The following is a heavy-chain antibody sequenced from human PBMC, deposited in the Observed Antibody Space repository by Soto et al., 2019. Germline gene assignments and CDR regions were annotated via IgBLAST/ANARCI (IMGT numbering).Heavy chain of an antibody. CDR2: ISGSGGST. Sequence: XVSLRLSCAASGFTFSSYSMSWVRQAPGKGLEWVSAISGSGGSTYYADSVKGRFTISRDNSKNTLYLQMNSLRAEDTAVYYCAKKSNWNSNWFDPCGQRTLVTVSS. J-gene: IGHJ5*02. V-gene: IGHV3-23*01. CDR3: AKKSNWNSNWFDP. D-gene: IGHD1-20*01. CDR1: GFTFSSYS.